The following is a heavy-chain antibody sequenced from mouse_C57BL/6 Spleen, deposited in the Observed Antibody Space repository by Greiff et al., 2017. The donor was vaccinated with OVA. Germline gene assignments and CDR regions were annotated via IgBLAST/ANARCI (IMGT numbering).Heavy chain of an antibody. CDR3: AREDTTVVATGYFDV. J-gene: IGHJ1*03. CDR2: IHPNSGST. Sequence: QVQLQQPGAELVKPGASVKLSCKASGYTFTSYWMHWVKQRPGQGLEWIGMIHPNSGSTNYNEKFKSKATLTVDKSSSTAYMQLSSLTSEDSAVYYCAREDTTVVATGYFDVWGTGTTVTFSS. D-gene: IGHD1-1*01. V-gene: IGHV1-64*01. CDR1: GYTFTSYW.